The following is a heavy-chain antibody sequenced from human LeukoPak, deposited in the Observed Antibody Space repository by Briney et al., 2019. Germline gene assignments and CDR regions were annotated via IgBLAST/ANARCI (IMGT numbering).Heavy chain of an antibody. CDR3: ARDQRYSSGYNYFDY. CDR1: GFTFSSYA. J-gene: IGHJ4*02. Sequence: GGSLRLSCAASGFTFSSYAMSWVRQAPGKGLEWVSAISGSGGSTYYADSVKGRFTISRDNSKNTLYLQMNSLRAEDTAVYYCARDQRYSSGYNYFDYWGQGTLVTVSS. CDR2: ISGSGGST. D-gene: IGHD6-19*01. V-gene: IGHV3-23*01.